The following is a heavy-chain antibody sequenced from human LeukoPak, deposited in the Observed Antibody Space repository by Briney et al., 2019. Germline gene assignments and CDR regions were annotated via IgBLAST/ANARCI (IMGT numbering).Heavy chain of an antibody. CDR3: ARVSSSWEYYYYGMDV. J-gene: IGHJ6*02. Sequence: GGSLRLSCAASGFTFSSYSMNWVRQAPGKGLEWVSSIISSSSYIYYADSVKGRFTISRDNAKNSLYLQMNSLRAEDTAVYYCARVSSSWEYYYYGMDVWGQGTTVTVSS. V-gene: IGHV3-21*01. CDR2: IISSSSYI. CDR1: GFTFSSYS. D-gene: IGHD6-13*01.